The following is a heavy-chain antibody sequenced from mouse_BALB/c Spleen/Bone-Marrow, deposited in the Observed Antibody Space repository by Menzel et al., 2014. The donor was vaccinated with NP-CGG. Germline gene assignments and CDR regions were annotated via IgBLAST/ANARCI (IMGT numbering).Heavy chain of an antibody. V-gene: IGHV14-3*02. Sequence: EVQLQQSGAELVKPGASVKLSCTASGSNIKDTYMHWVKQGPEQGLEWIGRIDPANGNTKYDPKFQGKATITADTSSNTAYLRLSSLTSEDAAVYYCARWEYYAMDYWGQGTSVTVSS. CDR2: IDPANGNT. D-gene: IGHD4-1*01. J-gene: IGHJ4*01. CDR1: GSNIKDTY. CDR3: ARWEYYAMDY.